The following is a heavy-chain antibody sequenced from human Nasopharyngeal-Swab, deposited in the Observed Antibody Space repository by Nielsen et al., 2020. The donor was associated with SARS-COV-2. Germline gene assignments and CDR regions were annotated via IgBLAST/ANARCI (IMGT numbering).Heavy chain of an antibody. CDR3: AKVPSTVTTLPPDY. V-gene: IGHV3-7*02. CDR1: GFTFSSYW. Sequence: GGSLRLSCAASGFTFSSYWMNWVRQAPGKGLEWVANIKQDGSEKHYVDSVKGRFTISRDNAKNSLYLQINSLRAEDTAVYYCAKVPSTVTTLPPDYWGQGTLVTVSS. J-gene: IGHJ4*02. D-gene: IGHD4-11*01. CDR2: IKQDGSEK.